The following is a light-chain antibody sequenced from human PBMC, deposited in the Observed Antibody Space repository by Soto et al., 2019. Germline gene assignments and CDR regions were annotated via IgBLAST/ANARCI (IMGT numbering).Light chain of an antibody. CDR1: SSNIGAGYD. J-gene: IGLJ1*01. CDR3: QSYDSSLSGFYV. CDR2: GNS. Sequence: QSVLTQPPSVSGAPGQRVTISCTGSSSNIGAGYDVHWYQQLPGTAPKLLIYGNSNRPSGVPDLFSGSKSGTSASLAITGLQAEDEADYYCQSYDSSLSGFYVFGTGTKATVL. V-gene: IGLV1-40*01.